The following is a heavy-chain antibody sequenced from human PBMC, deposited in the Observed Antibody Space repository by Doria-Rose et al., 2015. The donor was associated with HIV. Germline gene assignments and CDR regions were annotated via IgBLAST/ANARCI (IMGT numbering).Heavy chain of an antibody. V-gene: IGHV2-26*01. D-gene: IGHD6-13*01. CDR3: ARIKSSRWYHKYYFDF. CDR2: IFSDDER. CDR1: GVSLSSPGMG. Sequence: QITLKESGPVLVKPTETLTLTCTVSGVSLSSPGMGVSWSRQPPGQALEWLAYIFSDDERYYITSLKSRLTISRGTSNSQVVLTMTDMDPVDTATYYCARIKSSRWYHKYYFDFWGQGTLVIVSA. J-gene: IGHJ4*02.